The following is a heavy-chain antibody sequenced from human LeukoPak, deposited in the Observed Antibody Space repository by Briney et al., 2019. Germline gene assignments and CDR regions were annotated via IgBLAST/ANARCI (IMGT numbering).Heavy chain of an antibody. CDR3: AIQGYSYARGYYYYMDV. J-gene: IGHJ6*03. Sequence: SETLSLTCAVYGGSFSGYYWSWIRQPPGKGLEWIGEINHSGSTNYNPSLKSRVTISVDTSKNQFSLKLSSVTATDTAVYYCAIQGYSYARGYYYYMDVWGKGRTVTVSS. CDR2: INHSGST. V-gene: IGHV4-34*01. D-gene: IGHD5-18*01. CDR1: GGSFSGYY.